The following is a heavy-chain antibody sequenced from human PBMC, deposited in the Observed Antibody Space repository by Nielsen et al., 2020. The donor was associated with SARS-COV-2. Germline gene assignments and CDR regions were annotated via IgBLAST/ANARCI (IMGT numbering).Heavy chain of an antibody. CDR1: GYTFSDYC. J-gene: IGHJ6*02. V-gene: IGHV1-8*02. D-gene: IGHD3-16*01. CDR3: ARFSDYESLQYGLDV. CDR2: MNPNSGNT. Sequence: ASVKVSCKASGYTFSDYCVHWVRQATGQGLEWMGWMNPNSGNTGYAQKFQGRVTMTTDTSTNTAYMELRSLRSDDTAVYFCARFSDYESLQYGLDVWGQGTTVTVSS.